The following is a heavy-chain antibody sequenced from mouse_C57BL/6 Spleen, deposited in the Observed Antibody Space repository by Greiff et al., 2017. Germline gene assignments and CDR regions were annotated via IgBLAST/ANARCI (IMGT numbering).Heavy chain of an antibody. CDR1: GFTFSDYG. CDR3: ARFYYGNYWYFDV. V-gene: IGHV5-17*01. D-gene: IGHD2-1*01. J-gene: IGHJ1*03. CDR2: ISSGSSTI. Sequence: EVQLVESGGGLVKPGGSLKLSCAASGFTFSDYGMHWVRQAPEKGLEWVAYISSGSSTIYYADTVKGRFTISRDNAKNTLFLQMTSLGSEDTSMYDCARFYYGNYWYFDVWGTGTTVTVSS.